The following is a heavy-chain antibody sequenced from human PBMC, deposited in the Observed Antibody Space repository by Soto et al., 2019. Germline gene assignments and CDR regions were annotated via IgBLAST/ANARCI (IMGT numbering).Heavy chain of an antibody. D-gene: IGHD1-26*01. CDR2: INHSGYT. CDR1: GGSFSGYY. CDR3: ARRGRRWLQSGRFGY. Sequence: SETLSLTCTVYGGSFSGYYWSWVRQPPGKGLEWIGKINHSGYTNYNPSLKSRVTISVDTSKNQFSLKLSSVTAADTAVYYCARRGRRWLQSGRFGYWGQGTLVTVSS. V-gene: IGHV4-34*01. J-gene: IGHJ4*02.